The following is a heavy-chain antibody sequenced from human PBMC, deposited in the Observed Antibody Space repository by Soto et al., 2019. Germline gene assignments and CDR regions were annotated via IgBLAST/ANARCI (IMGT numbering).Heavy chain of an antibody. V-gene: IGHV4-31*03. CDR3: ARTTFYDIFTAYYSLFDY. CDR1: GGSISSGSLY. J-gene: IGHJ4*02. D-gene: IGHD3-9*01. Sequence: QVLLQESGPGLVKPSQTLTLTCTVSGGSISSGSLYWSWIRQHPGKGLEWIGHISDSGSSYYNPSLESRVTISVDTSKNQFSLKLSAVTAADTAVYFCARTTFYDIFTAYYSLFDYWGQGTLVTVSS. CDR2: ISDSGSS.